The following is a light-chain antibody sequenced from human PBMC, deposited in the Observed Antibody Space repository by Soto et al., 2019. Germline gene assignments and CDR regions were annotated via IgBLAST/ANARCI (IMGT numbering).Light chain of an antibody. V-gene: IGLV1-44*01. CDR1: SSNIGSNT. J-gene: IGLJ2*01. Sequence: QPVLTQPPSASGTPGQRVTISCSGSSSNIGSNTVNWYQQLPGTAPKLLIYSNNQRPSGVPDRFSGSKSGTSASLAISGLQSEDEADYYCAAWDDSLNGQEVFGGGTKLTVL. CDR2: SNN. CDR3: AAWDDSLNGQEV.